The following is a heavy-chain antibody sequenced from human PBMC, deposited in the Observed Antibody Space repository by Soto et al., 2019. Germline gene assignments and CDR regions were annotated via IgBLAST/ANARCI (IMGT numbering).Heavy chain of an antibody. V-gene: IGHV1-3*01. CDR3: ARGYSGPFNWFDP. J-gene: IGHJ5*02. Sequence: ASVKVSCKASGYTFTSYAMHWVRQAPGQRLEWMGWINAGNGNTKYSQKFQGRVTITRDTSASTAYMELSSLRSEDTAVYYRARGYSGPFNWFDPWGQGTLVTVSS. CDR2: INAGNGNT. CDR1: GYTFTSYA. D-gene: IGHD1-26*01.